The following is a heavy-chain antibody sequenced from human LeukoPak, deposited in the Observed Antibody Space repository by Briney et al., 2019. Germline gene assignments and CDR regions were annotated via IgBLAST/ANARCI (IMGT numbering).Heavy chain of an antibody. J-gene: IGHJ5*02. D-gene: IGHD6-25*01. CDR1: GFTFSSYG. Sequence: GRSLRLSCAASGFTFSSYGMHWVRQAPGKGLEWVAVISYDGSNKYYADSVKGRFTISRDNSKNTLYLQMNSLRAEDTAVYYCAKGGQRLLFGSMWFDPWGQGTLVTVSS. CDR2: ISYDGSNK. CDR3: AKGGQRLLFGSMWFDP. V-gene: IGHV3-30*18.